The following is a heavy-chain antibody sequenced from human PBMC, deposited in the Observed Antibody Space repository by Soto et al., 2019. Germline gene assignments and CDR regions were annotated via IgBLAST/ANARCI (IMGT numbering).Heavy chain of an antibody. CDR3: AKVVAVAMGVFDY. D-gene: IGHD6-19*01. V-gene: IGHV3-23*01. CDR1: GFTFSSYA. J-gene: IGHJ4*02. Sequence: GGSLRLSCAASGFTFSSYAMSWVLQAPGKGLEWVSAISGSGGSTYYADSVKGRFTISRDNSKNTLYLQMNSLRAEDTAVYYCAKVVAVAMGVFDYWGQGTLVTVSS. CDR2: ISGSGGST.